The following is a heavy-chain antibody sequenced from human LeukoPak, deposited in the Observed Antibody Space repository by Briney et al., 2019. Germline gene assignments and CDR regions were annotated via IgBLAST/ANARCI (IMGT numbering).Heavy chain of an antibody. Sequence: PSETLSLTCTVSGGSISSSSYYWGWIRQPPGKGLGWIGSIYYSGSTYYNPCLKSRVTISVDTSKNQFSLKLSSVTAADTAVYYCARLRRITMIVNWYFDLWGRGTLVTVSS. CDR2: IYYSGST. D-gene: IGHD3-22*01. J-gene: IGHJ2*01. CDR1: GGSISSSSYY. CDR3: ARLRRITMIVNWYFDL. V-gene: IGHV4-39*01.